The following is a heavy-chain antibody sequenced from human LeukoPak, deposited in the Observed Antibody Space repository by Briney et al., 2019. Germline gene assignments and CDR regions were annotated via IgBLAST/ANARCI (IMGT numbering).Heavy chain of an antibody. Sequence: PSGTLSLTCTVSGGSISSGDFYWGWIRQTPGKGLEWIGHIYYSGSTYSNPSLKRRVTISVDTSKKQFSLKLSSVTAADTAVYYCARDRGSGSYGPMSYWGQGILVTVSS. CDR1: GGSISSGDFY. CDR3: ARDRGSGSYGPMSY. D-gene: IGHD3-10*01. V-gene: IGHV4-30-4*01. J-gene: IGHJ4*02. CDR2: IYYSGST.